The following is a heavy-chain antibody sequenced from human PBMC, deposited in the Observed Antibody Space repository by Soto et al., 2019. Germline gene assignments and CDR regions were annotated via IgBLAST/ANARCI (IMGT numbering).Heavy chain of an antibody. J-gene: IGHJ3*02. CDR1: GFTFISYW. CDR3: ARDGYSGSYLGVFDI. CDR2: INSDGSST. V-gene: IGHV3-74*01. Sequence: WGSLRLSCAASGFTFISYWIHFFRQSALKWLVWVSRINSDGSSTSYADSVKGRFTISRDNAKNTLYLQMNSLRGEDTAVYYCARDGYSGSYLGVFDIWGQGTMVTVSS. D-gene: IGHD1-26*01.